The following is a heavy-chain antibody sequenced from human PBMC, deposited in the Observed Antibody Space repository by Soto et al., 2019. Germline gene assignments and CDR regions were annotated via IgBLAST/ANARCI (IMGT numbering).Heavy chain of an antibody. CDR1: GASIRSTDYY. D-gene: IGHD2-2*01. Sequence: SETLSLTCTVSGASIRSTDYYWSWIRQAPGKGLEWIGYVYYTGSTYYNPSLMSRLTISVDTSKNQFSLKLTSVTAAETAVYYCVRTTREGAVAPHWFDRWGQGTQVTVSS. V-gene: IGHV4-30-4*01. CDR3: VRTTREGAVAPHWFDR. CDR2: VYYTGST. J-gene: IGHJ5*02.